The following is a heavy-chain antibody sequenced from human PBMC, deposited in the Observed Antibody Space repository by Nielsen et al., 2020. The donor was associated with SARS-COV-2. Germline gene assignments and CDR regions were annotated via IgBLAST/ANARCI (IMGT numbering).Heavy chain of an antibody. V-gene: IGHV4-59*01. CDR3: ARDGPTKRYHMGL. CDR1: GGSISGSY. CDR2: IYYSGST. D-gene: IGHD1-1*01. J-gene: IGHJ4*02. Sequence: SETLSLTCTVSGGSISGSYWSWIRQPPGKGLEWIGYIYYSGSTNYSPSLKSRVTISVDTSKNQFSLKLSSVTAADTAVYYCARDGPTKRYHMGLWGQGTLVTVSS.